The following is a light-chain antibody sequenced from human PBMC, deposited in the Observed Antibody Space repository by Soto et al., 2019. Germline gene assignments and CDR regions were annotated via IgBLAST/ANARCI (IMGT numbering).Light chain of an antibody. CDR1: QSVSSY. CDR3: QQRANWPPLT. Sequence: EIVLTQSPATLSLSPGERATLSCRASQSVSSYLVWYQQKPGQAPRLLIYDASNRATGIPARFSGSGSGTDFTLTISSIEPEDFAVYFCQQRANWPPLTFGGGTKVEIK. V-gene: IGKV3-11*01. CDR2: DAS. J-gene: IGKJ4*01.